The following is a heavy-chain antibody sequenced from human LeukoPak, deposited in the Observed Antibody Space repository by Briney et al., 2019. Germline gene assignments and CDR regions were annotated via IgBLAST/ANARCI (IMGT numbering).Heavy chain of an antibody. V-gene: IGHV3-23*01. CDR1: GFSFGSYP. Sequence: GGSLRLSCAGSGFSFGSYPMSWVRQAPGKGLEWVSSISDFVDNTYYADSVKGRFTISRDNSEKSLYLQMSSPRVEDTAVYYCAKGKINHNGAFDAWGQGTRVTVSS. D-gene: IGHD2-8*01. CDR2: ISDFVDNT. CDR3: AKGKINHNGAFDA. J-gene: IGHJ3*01.